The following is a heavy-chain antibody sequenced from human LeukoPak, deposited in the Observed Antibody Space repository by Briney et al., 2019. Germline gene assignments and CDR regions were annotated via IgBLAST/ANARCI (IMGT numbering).Heavy chain of an antibody. CDR3: ARSRTSSPYDKNLNF. V-gene: IGHV3-21*01. Sequence: GGSLRLSCAASGFTFSSYTMSWVREARGEGLEWVASISSSINYIYHADSIKGRFTISRDDAQNSVYLQMNSLKDEDTAVYYCARSRTSSPYDKNLNFWGQGTLVIVSS. J-gene: IGHJ4*02. D-gene: IGHD1-14*01. CDR2: ISSSINYI. CDR1: GFTFSSYT.